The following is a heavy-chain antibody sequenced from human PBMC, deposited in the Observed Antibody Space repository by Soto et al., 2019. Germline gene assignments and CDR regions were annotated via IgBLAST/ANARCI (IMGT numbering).Heavy chain of an antibody. CDR2: IYYSGST. CDR1: GGSISSYY. CDR3: ARGVEQQLVDPYYYYYYMDV. V-gene: IGHV4-59*01. Sequence: PEETLSLTCTVSGGSISSYYWSWIRQPPGKGLEWIGYIYYSGSTNYNPSLKSRVTISVDTSKNQFSLKLSSVTAADTAVYYCARGVEQQLVDPYYYYYYMDVWGKGTTVTVPS. J-gene: IGHJ6*03. D-gene: IGHD6-13*01.